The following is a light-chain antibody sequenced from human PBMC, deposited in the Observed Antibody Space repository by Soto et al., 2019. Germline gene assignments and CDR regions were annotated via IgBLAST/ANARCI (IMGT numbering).Light chain of an antibody. J-gene: IGKJ1*01. CDR2: AAS. V-gene: IGKV1-27*01. CDR1: QGISNY. CDR3: QKYNSAPPWT. Sequence: DIQMTQSPSSLSASVGDRVTITCRASQGISNYLAWYQQKPGKVPKLLIYAASTLQSGVPSRFSGSGSGTNFTLTISSLQPEDVATYYCQKYNSAPPWTFGQGTKV.